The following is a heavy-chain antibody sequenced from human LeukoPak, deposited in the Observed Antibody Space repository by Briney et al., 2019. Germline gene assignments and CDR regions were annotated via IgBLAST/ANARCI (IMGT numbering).Heavy chain of an antibody. CDR3: AKPGYCSGGSCYSFRGYFDY. CDR2: ISGSGGST. Sequence: GGSLRLSCAASGFTFSSYAMSWVRQAPGKGLEWVSAISGSGGSTYYADSVKGRFTISRDNSKNTLYLQMNSLRAEDTAVYYCAKPGYCSGGSCYSFRGYFDYWGQGTLVTVSS. J-gene: IGHJ4*02. D-gene: IGHD2-15*01. CDR1: GFTFSSYA. V-gene: IGHV3-23*01.